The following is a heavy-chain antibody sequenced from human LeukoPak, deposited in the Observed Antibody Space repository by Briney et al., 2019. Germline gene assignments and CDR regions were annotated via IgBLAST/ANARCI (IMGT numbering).Heavy chain of an antibody. CDR3: AKDHGYCSGGSCYPDWYFDL. J-gene: IGHJ2*01. CDR1: GFTFSSYG. CDR2: ISYDGSNK. V-gene: IGHV3-30*18. D-gene: IGHD2-15*01. Sequence: GRSLRLSCAASGFTFSSYGMHWVRQAPGKGLEWVAVISYDGSNKYYADSVKGRFTISRDNSKNTLYLQMNSLRAEDTAVYYCAKDHGYCSGGSCYPDWYFDLWGRGTLVTVSS.